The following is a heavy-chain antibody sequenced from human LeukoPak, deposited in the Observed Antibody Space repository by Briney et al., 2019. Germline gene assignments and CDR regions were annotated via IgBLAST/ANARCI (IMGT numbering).Heavy chain of an antibody. CDR1: GGSTSGYY. J-gene: IGHJ4*02. D-gene: IGHD3-22*01. Sequence: SETLSLTCTVSGGSTSGYYWSWIRQPPGKGLEWIAYMYYSGNTNYNPSLKSRVTMSVDTSKNQFSLKLNSVTAADTAVYYCARIHYYDSSGYYSTFDYWGQGTLVTVSS. CDR2: MYYSGNT. V-gene: IGHV4-59*01. CDR3: ARIHYYDSSGYYSTFDY.